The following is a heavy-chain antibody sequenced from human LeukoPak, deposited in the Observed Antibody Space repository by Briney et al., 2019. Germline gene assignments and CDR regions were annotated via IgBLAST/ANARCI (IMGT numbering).Heavy chain of an antibody. J-gene: IGHJ4*02. V-gene: IGHV4-59*08. CDR2: IYYSGST. CDR1: GGSISTYY. D-gene: IGHD3-10*01. CDR3: ARRTYGSGSYYLDY. Sequence: SETLSLTCTVSGGSISTYYWSWIRQPPGKGLEWIGYIYYSGSTNSNPSLKSRVTISVDTSKNQFSLKLSSVTAADTAVYYCARRTYGSGSYYLDYWGREPWSPSPQ.